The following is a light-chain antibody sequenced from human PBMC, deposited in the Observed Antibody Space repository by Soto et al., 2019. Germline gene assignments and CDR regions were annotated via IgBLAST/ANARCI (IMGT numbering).Light chain of an antibody. CDR2: DVS. CDR3: SSYTSSSIFYV. J-gene: IGLJ1*01. Sequence: QSALTQPPSASGSPGQSVTISCTGTNSDVGGYNYVSWYQQHPGKAPKLMIYDVSNRPSGVSNRFSGSKSGNTASLTISGLQAEDEADYYCSSYTSSSIFYVFGTGTKATVL. CDR1: NSDVGGYNY. V-gene: IGLV2-14*01.